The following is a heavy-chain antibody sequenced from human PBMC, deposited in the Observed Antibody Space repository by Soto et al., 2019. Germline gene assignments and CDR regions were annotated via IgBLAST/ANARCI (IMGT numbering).Heavy chain of an antibody. Sequence: QVQVVESGGGVVQPGRSLRLSCAASGFTFSSFGMHWVRQAPGKGLEWVSLIWYDGSKKSYGDSVKGRFTISRDNSRNTVYSQMNSLRADDTAVYYCARDASYYSLWSGYYPSRNGMDVWGPGTTVTVSS. CDR3: ARDASYYSLWSGYYPSRNGMDV. CDR1: GFTFSSFG. J-gene: IGHJ6*02. V-gene: IGHV3-33*01. D-gene: IGHD3-3*01. CDR2: IWYDGSKK.